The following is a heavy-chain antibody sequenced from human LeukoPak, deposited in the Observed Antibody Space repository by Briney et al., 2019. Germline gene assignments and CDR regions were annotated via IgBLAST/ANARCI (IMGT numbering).Heavy chain of an antibody. V-gene: IGHV3-30*01. CDR2: ISYDGSNK. CDR3: ARASMRGPLSWELGLYNWFDP. D-gene: IGHD1-26*01. CDR1: GFTFSSYA. J-gene: IGHJ5*02. Sequence: PGGSLRLSCAASGFTFSSYAMHWVRQAPGKGLEWVAVISYDGSNKYYADSVKGRFTISRDNSKNTLYLQMNSLRAEDTAVYYCARASMRGPLSWELGLYNWFDPWGQGTLVTVSS.